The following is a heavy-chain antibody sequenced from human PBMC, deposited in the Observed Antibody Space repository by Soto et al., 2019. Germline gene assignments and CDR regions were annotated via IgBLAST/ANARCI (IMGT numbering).Heavy chain of an antibody. CDR1: GFTFSNWW. CDR2: IKKDGSER. V-gene: IGHV3-7*05. J-gene: IGHJ4*02. Sequence: EVQLVESGGGLVQPGGSLRLSCEASGFTFSNWWMSWVRQAPGKGLEWVANIKKDGSERNYVESVKGRFTISRDNAKNSLYLQLNSLRAEDTAMYYCARAGSENDYWGQGTRVTVSS. D-gene: IGHD3-10*01. CDR3: ARAGSENDY.